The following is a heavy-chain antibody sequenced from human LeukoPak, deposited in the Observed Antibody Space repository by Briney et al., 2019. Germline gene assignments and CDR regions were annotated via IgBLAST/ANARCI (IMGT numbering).Heavy chain of an antibody. CDR3: ARDRYYYDSSGYYDY. CDR2: IIPIFGTA. J-gene: IGHJ4*02. V-gene: IGHV1-69*13. CDR1: GGTFSSYA. Sequence: ASVKVSCKASGGTFSSYAISWVRQAPGQGLEWMGGIIPIFGTANYAQKFQGRVTITADESTSTAHMELSSLRSEDTAVYYCARDRYYYDSSGYYDYWGQGTLVTVSS. D-gene: IGHD3-22*01.